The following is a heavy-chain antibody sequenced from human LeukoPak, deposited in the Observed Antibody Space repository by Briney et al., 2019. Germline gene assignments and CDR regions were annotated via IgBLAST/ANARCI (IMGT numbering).Heavy chain of an antibody. V-gene: IGHV7-4-1*02. Sequence: ASVKVSCKASGYTFTSYAMNWVRQAPGQGLEWMGWINTNTGNPTYAQGFTGRFVFSLDTSVSTAYLQISSLKAEDTAVYYCASPSGSGWYYYFDYWGQGTLVTVSS. J-gene: IGHJ4*02. CDR1: GYTFTSYA. D-gene: IGHD6-19*01. CDR3: ASPSGSGWYYYFDY. CDR2: INTNTGNP.